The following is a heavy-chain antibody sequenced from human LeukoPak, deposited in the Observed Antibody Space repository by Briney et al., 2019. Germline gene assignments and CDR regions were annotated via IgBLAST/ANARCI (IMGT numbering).Heavy chain of an antibody. CDR2: IYWNDDK. J-gene: IGHJ4*02. CDR3: AHNVPRKYSSSWLLFDY. Sequence: SGPTLVKPTQTLTLTCTFSGFSLSTSGVGVGWIRQPPGKALEWLALIYWNDDKRYSPSLKSRLTITKDTSKNQVVLTMTNMDPVDTATYYCAHNVPRKYSSSWLLFDYWGQGTLVTVSS. V-gene: IGHV2-5*01. D-gene: IGHD6-13*01. CDR1: GFSLSTSGVG.